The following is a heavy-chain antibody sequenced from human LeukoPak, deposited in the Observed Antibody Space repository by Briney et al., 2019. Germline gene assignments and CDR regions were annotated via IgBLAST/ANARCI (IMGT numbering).Heavy chain of an antibody. V-gene: IGHV3-64*01. CDR1: GFTFSSYA. D-gene: IGHD5-12*01. J-gene: IGHJ5*02. CDR2: ITGDGSTP. CDR3: ARVGFSGYDS. Sequence: PGGSLRLSCAASGFTFSSYAMSWVRQAPGKGLEYVSAITGDGSTPYYANSVKGRFTISRDNSRNTLYLQMGSLRSEDMAVYYCARVGFSGYDSWGQGTLVTVSS.